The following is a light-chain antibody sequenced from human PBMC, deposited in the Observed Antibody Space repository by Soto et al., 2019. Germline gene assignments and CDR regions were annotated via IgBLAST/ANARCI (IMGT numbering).Light chain of an antibody. CDR1: QTVRSN. CDR2: DAS. Sequence: EIVMTQSPAALSVSPGERATLTCKASQTVRSNLAWYQQKRGQAPRLLIYDASTRATGIPARFSGSGSGTGFTLTISRLQSEDFAVYFCHQYNNWPPWTFGQGTKVETK. V-gene: IGKV3-15*01. CDR3: HQYNNWPPWT. J-gene: IGKJ1*01.